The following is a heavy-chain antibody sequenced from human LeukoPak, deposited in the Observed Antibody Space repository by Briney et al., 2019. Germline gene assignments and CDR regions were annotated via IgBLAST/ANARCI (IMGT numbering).Heavy chain of an antibody. CDR2: IYYSGST. CDR3: ARHYYYDSSGLDDAFDI. CDR1: GGSISSSSYY. D-gene: IGHD3-22*01. Sequence: SETLSLTCTVSGGSISSSSYYWGWNRQPPGKGLEWIGSIYYSGSTYYNPSLKSRVTISVDTSKNQFSLKLSSVTAADTAVYYCARHYYYDSSGLDDAFDIWGQGTMVTVSS. V-gene: IGHV4-39*01. J-gene: IGHJ3*02.